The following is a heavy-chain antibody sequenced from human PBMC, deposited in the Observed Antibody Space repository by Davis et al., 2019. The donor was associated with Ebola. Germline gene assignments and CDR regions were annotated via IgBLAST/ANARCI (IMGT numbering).Heavy chain of an antibody. CDR1: GGSFRGYY. Sequence: GSLRLSCAVYGGSFRGYYWSWIRQPPGKGLEWLGEIKHSGSINYNPSLKSRVTISVDTSKNQFSLKLISVTAADTAVYYCARGRGKVTTFPRYYYYGMDVWGKGTTVTVSS. J-gene: IGHJ6*04. CDR2: IKHSGSI. CDR3: ARGRGKVTTFPRYYYYGMDV. V-gene: IGHV4-34*01. D-gene: IGHD4-17*01.